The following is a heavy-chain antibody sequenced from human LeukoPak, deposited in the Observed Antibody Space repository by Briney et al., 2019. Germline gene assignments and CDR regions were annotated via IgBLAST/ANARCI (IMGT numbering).Heavy chain of an antibody. CDR3: AKDRRYSSSWYRSAFYGMDV. V-gene: IGHV3-23*01. CDR1: GFTFSSYA. J-gene: IGHJ6*02. Sequence: PGGSLRLSCAASGFTFSSYAMSWVRHAPWKALDCVSAISGSVGSTYYAASVKGRFTISRDNSKNTLYLQMNSLRAEDTAVYYCAKDRRYSSSWYRSAFYGMDVWGQGTTVTVSS. CDR2: ISGSVGST. D-gene: IGHD6-13*01.